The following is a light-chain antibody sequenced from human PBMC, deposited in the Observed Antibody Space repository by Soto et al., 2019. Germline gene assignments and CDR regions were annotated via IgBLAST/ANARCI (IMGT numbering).Light chain of an antibody. Sequence: DIQMTQSPSTLSASVGDRVTITCRASQSISSWLAWYQQKPGKAPKLLIYDASNLESGVPSRFSGSGSGTEFTLTISSLQPDDFASYYCQQYNSYGTFGQGTKVDNK. J-gene: IGKJ1*01. CDR3: QQYNSYGT. CDR2: DAS. V-gene: IGKV1-5*01. CDR1: QSISSW.